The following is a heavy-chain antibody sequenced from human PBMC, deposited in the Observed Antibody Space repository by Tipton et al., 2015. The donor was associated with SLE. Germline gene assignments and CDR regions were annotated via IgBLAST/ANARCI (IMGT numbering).Heavy chain of an antibody. V-gene: IGHV3-11*01. CDR2: ISSRGTNI. D-gene: IGHD6-13*01. Sequence: GSLRLSCAASGFTFSDYYMTWIRQAPGKGLEWVSYISSRGTNIYYADSVKGRFTISRDNAKNSLYLQMNSLKTEDTAVYYCAKGRSSTWYVDYWGQGTLVTVSS. CDR3: AKGRSSTWYVDY. CDR1: GFTFSDYY. J-gene: IGHJ4*02.